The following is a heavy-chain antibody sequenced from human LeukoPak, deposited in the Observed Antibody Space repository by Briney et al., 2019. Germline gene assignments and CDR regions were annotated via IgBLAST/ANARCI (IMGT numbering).Heavy chain of an antibody. CDR3: AKDSTGSGSYGLDY. V-gene: IGHV3-23*01. D-gene: IGHD3-10*01. Sequence: GGSLRLSCAASGFTFSSYAMSWVRQAPGKGLEWVSLISWDGGSTYYADSVKGRFTISRDNSKNTLYLQMNSLRAEDTAVYYCAKDSTGSGSYGLDYWGQGTLVTVSS. CDR2: ISWDGGST. CDR1: GFTFSSYA. J-gene: IGHJ4*02.